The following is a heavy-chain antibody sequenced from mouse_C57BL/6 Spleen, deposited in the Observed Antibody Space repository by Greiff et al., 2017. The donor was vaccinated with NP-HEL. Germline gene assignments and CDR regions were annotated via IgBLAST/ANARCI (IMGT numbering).Heavy chain of an antibody. CDR2: ISSGGDYI. V-gene: IGHV5-9-1*02. J-gene: IGHJ4*01. Sequence: EVKLVESGEGLVKPGGSLKLSCAASGFTFSSYAMSWVRQTPEKRLEWVAYISSGGDYIYYADTVKGRFTISRDNARNTLYLQMSSLKSEDTAMYYCTRDNSRWYAMDYWGQRTSVTVSS. CDR1: GFTFSSYA. CDR3: TRDNSRWYAMDY.